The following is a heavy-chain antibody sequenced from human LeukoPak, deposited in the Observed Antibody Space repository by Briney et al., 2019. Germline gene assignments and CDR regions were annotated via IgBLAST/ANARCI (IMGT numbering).Heavy chain of an antibody. J-gene: IGHJ4*02. CDR3: ATSGYSSSWSSFDY. CDR2: IYYSGST. CDR1: GGSISSYY. V-gene: IGHV4-59*01. D-gene: IGHD6-13*01. Sequence: PSETLSLTCTVSGGSISSYYWSWIRQPPGKGLEWIGYIYYSGSTNYNPSLKSRVTISVDTSKNQFSLKLSSVTAADTAVYYCATSGYSSSWSSFDYWGQGTLVTVSS.